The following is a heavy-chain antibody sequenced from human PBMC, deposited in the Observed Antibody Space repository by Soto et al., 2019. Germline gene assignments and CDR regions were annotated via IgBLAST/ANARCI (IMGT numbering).Heavy chain of an antibody. CDR1: GYILTGYS. V-gene: IGHV1-2*02. CDR3: ARGYGSSPNMELRFGMDV. J-gene: IGHJ6*02. Sequence: QVYLVQSGAEVRRPGASVKVSCTAVGYILTGYSLHWVRQAPGQGLEGMGWIDPNSGATNSAERVRCRVSLTRDTSISAAYLELSSLRSDDTAVYYCARGYGSSPNMELRFGMDVWGQGTTISVSS. D-gene: IGHD5-18*01. CDR2: IDPNSGAT.